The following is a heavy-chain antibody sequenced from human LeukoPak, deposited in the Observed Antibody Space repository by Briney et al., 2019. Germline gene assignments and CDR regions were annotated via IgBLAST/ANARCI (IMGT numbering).Heavy chain of an antibody. D-gene: IGHD3-22*01. CDR1: GITLSKYG. CDR2: ISDSGGRT. V-gene: IGHV3-23*01. Sequence: GGSLRLSCAVSGITLSKYGMSWVRQAPGKGLEWVAGISDSGGRTKYADSVKGGFTISRDNPKNTLYLQMNSLRPEDTAVYFCAKRGVVIRVILVGFHKEAYYFDSWGQGVLVTVSS. CDR3: AKRGVVIRVILVGFHKEAYYFDS. J-gene: IGHJ4*02.